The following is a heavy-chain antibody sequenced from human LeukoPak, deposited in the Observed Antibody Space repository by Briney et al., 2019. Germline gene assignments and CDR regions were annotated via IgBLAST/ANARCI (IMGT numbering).Heavy chain of an antibody. D-gene: IGHD2-15*01. CDR2: FDPEDGET. CDR3: ATPLYCSGGSCYLFDY. Sequence: ASVKVSCTVSGYTLTELSMHWVRQAPGKGLERMGGFDPEDGETIYAQKFQGRVTMTEDTSTDTAYMELSSLRSEDTAVYYCATPLYCSGGSCYLFDYWGQGTLVTVSS. V-gene: IGHV1-24*01. CDR1: GYTLTELS. J-gene: IGHJ4*02.